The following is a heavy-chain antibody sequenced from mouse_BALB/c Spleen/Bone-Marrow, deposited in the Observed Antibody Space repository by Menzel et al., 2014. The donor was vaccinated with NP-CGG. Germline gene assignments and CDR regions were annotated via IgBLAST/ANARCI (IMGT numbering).Heavy chain of an antibody. D-gene: IGHD2-12*01. V-gene: IGHV1S81*02. Sequence: VQLQQSGAELVKPGASVKLSCKASGYTFSSDYMYWVKQRPGQGLEWIGEINPSNGGTNFNEKSKSKATLTVDKSSSTAYMQLSSLTSEDSAVYYCTRSRRAMDYWGQGTSVTVSS. CDR2: INPSNGGT. CDR1: GYTFSSDY. J-gene: IGHJ4*01. CDR3: TRSRRAMDY.